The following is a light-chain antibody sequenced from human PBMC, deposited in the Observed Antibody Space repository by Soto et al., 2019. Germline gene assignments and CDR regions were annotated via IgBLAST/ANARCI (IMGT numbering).Light chain of an antibody. Sequence: QSALTQPPSASGTPGQRVTISCSGSSSNIGSNTVNWYQQLPGMAPKLLIYSNNQRPSGVPDRFSGSKSGTSASLAISGLQSEDEADYYCAAWDDSLNGWVFGGGTKLTVL. J-gene: IGLJ3*02. CDR1: SSNIGSNT. V-gene: IGLV1-44*01. CDR2: SNN. CDR3: AAWDDSLNGWV.